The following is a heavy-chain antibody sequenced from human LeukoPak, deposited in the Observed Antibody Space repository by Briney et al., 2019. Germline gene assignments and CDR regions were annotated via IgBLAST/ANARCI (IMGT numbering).Heavy chain of an antibody. CDR1: HFTFDDYA. CDR2: ISRDGGRT. CDR3: AKGGGDTAMAMDY. J-gene: IGHJ4*02. D-gene: IGHD5-18*01. V-gene: IGHV3-43D*03. Sequence: GGSLRLSCAASHFTFDDYAMHLVRQAPGKGLEWVSLISRDGGRTYYADSVKGRFTISRDNSKNSLFLQMTRLSAEDTAFYYCAKGGGDTAMAMDYWGQGTLVTVSS.